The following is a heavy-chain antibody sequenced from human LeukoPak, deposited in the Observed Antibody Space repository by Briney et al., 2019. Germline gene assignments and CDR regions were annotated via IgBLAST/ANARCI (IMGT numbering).Heavy chain of an antibody. D-gene: IGHD3-22*01. CDR1: GYTLTELS. CDR2: FDPEDGET. J-gene: IGHJ4*02. Sequence: ASVKVSCKVSGYTLTELSMHWVRQAPGKGLEWMGGFDPEDGETIYAQKFQGRVTMTEDTSTDTAYMELSSLRSDDTAVYYCARVRGYYDSSGPRDYWGQGTLVTVSS. V-gene: IGHV1-24*01. CDR3: ARVRGYYDSSGPRDY.